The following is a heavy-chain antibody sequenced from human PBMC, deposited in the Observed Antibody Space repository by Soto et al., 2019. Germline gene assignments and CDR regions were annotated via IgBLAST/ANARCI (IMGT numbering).Heavy chain of an antibody. J-gene: IGHJ5*02. CDR3: ARRHLAVAVSPWFDP. Sequence: QVTLKESGPVLVKPTETLTLRCTVSGLSITDSEMGVSWIRQPPGQPLGWLAHIDSSGEKSYRTFLKSRLAISKDTSKSQIVLTRTNMDPADTATYYWARRHLAVAVSPWFDPWGQGSPVTVSS. CDR1: GLSITDSEMG. V-gene: IGHV2-26*01. D-gene: IGHD6-19*01. CDR2: IDSSGEK.